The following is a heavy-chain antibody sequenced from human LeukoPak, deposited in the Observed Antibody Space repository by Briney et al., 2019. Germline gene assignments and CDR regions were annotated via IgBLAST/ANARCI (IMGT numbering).Heavy chain of an antibody. CDR2: IVVGSGNT. CDR1: GFTFTSSA. J-gene: IGHJ5*02. Sequence: SVKVSCKASGFTFTSSAMQCVRQARGQRLEWIGWIVVGSGNTNYAQKFQERVTITRDMSTSTAYMELSSLRSEDTAVYYCAADRRVYCSGGTCYLNWFDPWGQGTLVTVSS. D-gene: IGHD2-15*01. CDR3: AADRRVYCSGGTCYLNWFDP. V-gene: IGHV1-58*02.